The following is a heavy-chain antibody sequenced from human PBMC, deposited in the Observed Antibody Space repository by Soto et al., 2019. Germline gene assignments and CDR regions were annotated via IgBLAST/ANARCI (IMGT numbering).Heavy chain of an antibody. CDR3: ARDRIDSSPFEYNYYGMDV. D-gene: IGHD3-22*01. J-gene: IGHJ6*02. Sequence: GESLKISCAASGFTFSSYSMNWVRQAPGKGLEWVSYISSSSSTIYYADSVKGRFTISRDNSKNTLYLQMNSLRAEDTAVYYCARDRIDSSPFEYNYYGMDVWGQGTTVTVSS. V-gene: IGHV3-48*01. CDR1: GFTFSSYS. CDR2: ISSSSSTI.